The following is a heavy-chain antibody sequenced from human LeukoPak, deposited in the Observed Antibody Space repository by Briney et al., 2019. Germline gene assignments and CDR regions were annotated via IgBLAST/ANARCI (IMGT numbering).Heavy chain of an antibody. V-gene: IGHV3-30*04. CDR1: GFTFSSYA. CDR3: ASGSGSYYRIDY. Sequence: PGGSLRLSCAASGFTFSSYAMHWVRQAPGKGLEWVAVISYDGSNKYYADSVKGRFTISRDNSKNTLYLQMNSLRAGDTAVYYCASGSGSYYRIDYWGQGTLVTVSS. D-gene: IGHD3-10*01. J-gene: IGHJ4*02. CDR2: ISYDGSNK.